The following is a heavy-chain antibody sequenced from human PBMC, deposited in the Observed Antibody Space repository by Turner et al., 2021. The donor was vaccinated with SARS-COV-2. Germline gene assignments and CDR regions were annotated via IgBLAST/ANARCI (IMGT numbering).Heavy chain of an antibody. Sequence: QLPLQESVPGLVMPSEALSLTCTVSGGSISSSTYYCGWFRQPPGKGLEWIGNIYYGGITYYNPTLKRRVTISVDTSKNQFSLKQSSVTSADTAVYYCASLMDTAMDYYGMDVWGQGTTVTVSS. CDR3: ASLMDTAMDYYGMDV. V-gene: IGHV4-39*01. D-gene: IGHD5-18*01. CDR2: IYYGGIT. J-gene: IGHJ6*02. CDR1: GGSISSSTYY.